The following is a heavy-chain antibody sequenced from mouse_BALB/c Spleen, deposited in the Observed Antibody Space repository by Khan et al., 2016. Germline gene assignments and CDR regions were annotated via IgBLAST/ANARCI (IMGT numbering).Heavy chain of an antibody. Sequence: QIQLVQSGPELKKPGETVKISCKASGYRFTNYGMNWVKQAPGKGLKWMGWINTYTGEPTYANDFKGRFAFSLETSASTAYLQINTLKNDDSATYFCARTSLVWYQYTRDYWGQGTSVTVSS. CDR1: GYRFTNYG. D-gene: IGHD2-10*02. CDR2: INTYTGEP. J-gene: IGHJ4*01. V-gene: IGHV9-3-1*01. CDR3: ARTSLVWYQYTRDY.